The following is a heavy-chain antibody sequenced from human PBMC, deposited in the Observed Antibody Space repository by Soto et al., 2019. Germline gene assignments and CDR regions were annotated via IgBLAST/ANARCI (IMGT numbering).Heavy chain of an antibody. Sequence: PGGSLRLSSAASGFNFSNHWMHWVRQRPAEGLVWVSRITSDGKSKAYAASVKGRFAISRDNAKNTLYLQMNGLTAEDTAVYYCARESGDWPLNWFDPGGQGTLVTVAS. CDR2: ITSDGKSK. D-gene: IGHD2-21*02. CDR3: ARESGDWPLNWFDP. V-gene: IGHV3-74*01. J-gene: IGHJ5*02. CDR1: GFNFSNHW.